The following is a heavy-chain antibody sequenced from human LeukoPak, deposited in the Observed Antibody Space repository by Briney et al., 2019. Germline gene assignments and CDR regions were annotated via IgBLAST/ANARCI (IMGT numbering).Heavy chain of an antibody. CDR3: ARDVWGRLDY. D-gene: IGHD2-8*01. V-gene: IGHV3-7*01. CDR1: GFTFSNYW. J-gene: IGHJ4*02. Sequence: PGGSLRLSCAASGFTFSNYWMGWVRQAPGKGLEYVANIKSDGSETYYVDSVKGRFTISRGNARNSLYLQVNSLRAEATAVYYCARDVWGRLDYWGQGTLVPVSS. CDR2: IKSDGSET.